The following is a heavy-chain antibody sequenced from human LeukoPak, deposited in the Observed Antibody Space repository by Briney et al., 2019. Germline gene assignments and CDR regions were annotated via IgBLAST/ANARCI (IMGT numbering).Heavy chain of an antibody. CDR2: ISSSSSTI. D-gene: IGHD3-22*01. V-gene: IGHV3-48*01. CDR3: AREEYDSSGYYYSYYYMDV. CDR1: GFTFSSYS. J-gene: IGHJ6*03. Sequence: GGSLRLSCAASGFTFSSYSMNWVRQAPGKGLEWVSYISSSSSTIYYADSVKGRFTISRDNSKNTLYLQMNSLRAEDTAVYYCAREEYDSSGYYYSYYYMDVWGKGTTVTVSS.